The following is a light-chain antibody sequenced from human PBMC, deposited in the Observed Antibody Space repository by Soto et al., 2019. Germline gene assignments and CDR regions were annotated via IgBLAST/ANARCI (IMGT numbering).Light chain of an antibody. CDR1: QSVDSSF. J-gene: IGKJ1*01. V-gene: IGKV3-20*01. CDR3: QQYVSSVT. CDR2: GAS. Sequence: EIVLTQSPGFLSLSPGERATLSCRASQSVDSSFFAWYQQKPGQAPRLLVYGASKRATGIPDRFSGSGSGTDLTLTSSRLEPEDFAVYYCQQYVSSVTFGQGTKVEIK.